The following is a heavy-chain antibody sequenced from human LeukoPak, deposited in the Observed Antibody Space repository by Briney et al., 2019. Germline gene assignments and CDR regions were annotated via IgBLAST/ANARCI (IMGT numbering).Heavy chain of an antibody. J-gene: IGHJ4*02. CDR1: GGSISSHY. V-gene: IGHV4-59*11. Sequence: PSETLSLTCTVSGGSISSHYWSWIRQPPGKGLEWIGYIYYSGSTNYNPSLKSRVTISVDTSKNQFSLKLSSVTAADTAVYYCASVYYDILTGYTGFFDYWGQGTLVTVFS. CDR2: IYYSGST. D-gene: IGHD3-9*01. CDR3: ASVYYDILTGYTGFFDY.